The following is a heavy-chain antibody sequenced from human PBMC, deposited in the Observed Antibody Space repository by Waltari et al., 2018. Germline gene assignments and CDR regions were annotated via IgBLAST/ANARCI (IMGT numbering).Heavy chain of an antibody. CDR2: ISGSGGST. Sequence: EVQLVESGGGLVQPGGSLRLSCAASGFTFSSDAMRWVRQAPGKGLEWVSAISGSGGSTYYADSVKGRFTISRDNSKNTLYLQMNSLRAEDTAVYYCARRRITFGGVIVYYFDYWGQGTLVTVSS. CDR1: GFTFSSDA. J-gene: IGHJ4*02. CDR3: ARRRITFGGVIVYYFDY. V-gene: IGHV3-23*04. D-gene: IGHD3-16*02.